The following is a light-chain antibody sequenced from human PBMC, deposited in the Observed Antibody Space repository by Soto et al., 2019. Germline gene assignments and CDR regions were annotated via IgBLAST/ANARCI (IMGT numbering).Light chain of an antibody. CDR1: SSDVGSYNL. Sequence: QSALTQPASVSGSPGQSITISCTGTSSDVGSYNLVSWYQQHPGKAPKLMIYEGSKRPSGVSNRFSGSKSGNTASLTISGLQAEHEAYYYCCSYAGSSTSYVFGTGTKLTVL. CDR3: CSYAGSSTSYV. V-gene: IGLV2-23*01. CDR2: EGS. J-gene: IGLJ1*01.